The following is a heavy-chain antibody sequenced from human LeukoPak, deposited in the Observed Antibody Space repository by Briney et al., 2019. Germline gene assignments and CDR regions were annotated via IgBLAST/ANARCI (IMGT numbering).Heavy chain of an antibody. CDR1: GYTFSSYV. CDR2: VNTNTGNP. CDR3: ARGGFGSGGLHYFAH. D-gene: IGHD3-10*01. V-gene: IGHV7-4-1*02. J-gene: IGHJ4*02. Sequence: ASVKVSCKASGYTFSSYVMNWARQAPGQGLEWMGWVNTNTGNPMYAQGFTGRFVFSLDTSVSTAYLQVSSLKAEDTAVYYCARGGFGSGGLHYFAHWGQGTLVTVSS.